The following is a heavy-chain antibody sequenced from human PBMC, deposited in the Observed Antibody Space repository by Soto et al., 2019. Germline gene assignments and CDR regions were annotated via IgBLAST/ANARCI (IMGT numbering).Heavy chain of an antibody. CDR2: IIPIFGTA. V-gene: IGHV1-69*13. Sequence: AVKVSCKASGCTFSSYAISWVRQAPGQGLEWMGGIIPIFGTANYAQKFQGRVTITADESTSTAYMELSSLRSEDTAVYYCARAPPLRFLEWPHYFDYWGQGTLVTVSS. J-gene: IGHJ4*02. CDR3: ARAPPLRFLEWPHYFDY. D-gene: IGHD3-3*01. CDR1: GCTFSSYA.